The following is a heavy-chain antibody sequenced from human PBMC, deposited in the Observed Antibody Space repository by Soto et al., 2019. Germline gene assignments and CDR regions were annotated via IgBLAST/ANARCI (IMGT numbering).Heavy chain of an antibody. D-gene: IGHD2-2*01. J-gene: IGHJ6*03. V-gene: IGHV1-69*02. CDR1: GGTFSSYT. Sequence: SVKVSCKASGGTFSSYTISWVRQAPGQGLEWMGRIIPILGIANYAQKFQGRVTITADKSTSTAYMELSSLRSEDTAVYYCARAGGVPAAIDLDYYYYYYMDVWGKGTTVTVSS. CDR3: ARAGGVPAAIDLDYYYYYYMDV. CDR2: IIPILGIA.